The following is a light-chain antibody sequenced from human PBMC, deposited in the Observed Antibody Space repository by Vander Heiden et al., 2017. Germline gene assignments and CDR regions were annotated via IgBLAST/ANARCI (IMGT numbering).Light chain of an antibody. CDR1: QSVSSY. Sequence: EIVLTQSPATLSLSPGERATLSCRASQSVSSYLAWYQQKPCQAPRLLIYDASNRATGIPARFSGSGSGTDFTLTISSLEPEDFAVYYCQQRSNWPPVTFGGGTKVXIK. J-gene: IGKJ4*01. CDR3: QQRSNWPPVT. V-gene: IGKV3-11*01. CDR2: DAS.